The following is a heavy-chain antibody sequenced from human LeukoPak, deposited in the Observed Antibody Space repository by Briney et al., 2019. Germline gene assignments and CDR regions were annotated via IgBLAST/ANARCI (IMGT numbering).Heavy chain of an antibody. CDR2: IYYSGST. Sequence: SETLSLTCTVSGGSISSGGYYWSWIRQHPGKGLEWIGYIYYSGSTYYNPSLKSRVTISVDTSKNQFSLKLSSVTAADTAVYYCARVSTPGDVVYYYYHMDVWGKGTTVTVSS. CDR1: GGSISSGGYY. CDR3: ARVSTPGDVVYYYYHMDV. V-gene: IGHV4-31*03. J-gene: IGHJ6*03. D-gene: IGHD4-17*01.